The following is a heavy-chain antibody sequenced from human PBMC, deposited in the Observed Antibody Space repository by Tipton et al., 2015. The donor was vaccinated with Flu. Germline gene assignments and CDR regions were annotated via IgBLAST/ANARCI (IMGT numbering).Heavy chain of an antibody. Sequence: VQLVQSGGGLVQPGRSLRLSCAASGFRFDDYAMHWVRQRPGKGLEWVAGINCNSAMIRYADSVKGRFTISRDDAKNSLYLQMNSLKTDDTALYYCAKDIRHNAYGYYYYYAMDVWGQGTTVTVS. CDR2: INCNSAMI. CDR1: GFRFDDYA. V-gene: IGHV3-9*01. J-gene: IGHJ6*02. D-gene: IGHD4-17*01. CDR3: AKDIRHNAYGYYYYYAMDV.